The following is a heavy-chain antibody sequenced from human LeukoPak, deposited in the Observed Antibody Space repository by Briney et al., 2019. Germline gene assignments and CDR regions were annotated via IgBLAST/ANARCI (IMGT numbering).Heavy chain of an antibody. J-gene: IGHJ4*02. D-gene: IGHD3-3*01. V-gene: IGHV4-59*12. CDR2: IYYSGST. CDR1: GGSISSYY. Sequence: SETLSLTCTVSGGSISSYYWSWIRQPPGKGLEWIGYIYYSGSTNYNPSLKSRVTISVDTSKNQFSLKLSSVTAADTAVYYCAGGYDFWSGETDYWGQGTLVTVSS. CDR3: AGGYDFWSGETDY.